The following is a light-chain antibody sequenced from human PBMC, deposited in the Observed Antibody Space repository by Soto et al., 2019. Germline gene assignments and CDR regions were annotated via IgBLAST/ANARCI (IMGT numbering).Light chain of an antibody. J-gene: IGKJ5*01. CDR2: DAS. V-gene: IGKV3-11*01. CDR1: QSVSSN. CDR3: QQRSDWPIT. Sequence: EIVLTQSPGTLSMSPGERVVLSCRASQSVSSNLAWYQQKPGQAPRLLIYDASNRATGIPARFSGSGSGTDFTLTITSLEPEDFAVYSCQQRSDWPITFGQGTRLEI.